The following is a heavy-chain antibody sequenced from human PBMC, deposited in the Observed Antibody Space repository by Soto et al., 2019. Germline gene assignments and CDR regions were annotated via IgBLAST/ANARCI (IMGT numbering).Heavy chain of an antibody. CDR1: GGTFSSYS. J-gene: IGHJ4*02. V-gene: IGHV1-69*01. CDR3: ARDGGRHSGGIDY. Sequence: QVQLVQSGAEVKKPGSSVKVSCKASGGTFSSYSNNWVRQAPGQGLEWMGEIIPIFGTANYAQKFQGRVTITADESTSTAYMELTSLRSEDRAVYYCARDGGRHSGGIDYWGQGTLVTVSS. CDR2: IIPIFGTA. D-gene: IGHD1-26*01.